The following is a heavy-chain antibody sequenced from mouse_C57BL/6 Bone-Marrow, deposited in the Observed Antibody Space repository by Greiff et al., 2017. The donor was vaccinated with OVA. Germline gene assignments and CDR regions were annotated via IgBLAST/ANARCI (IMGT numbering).Heavy chain of an antibody. Sequence: DVKLVESGGGLVKPGGSLKLSCAASGFTFSSYAMSWVRQTPEKRLEWVATISDGGSYTYYPDNVKGRFTISRDNAKNNLYLQMSHLKSEDTAMYYCARENYDYERAFAYWGQGTLVTVSA. J-gene: IGHJ3*01. CDR2: ISDGGSYT. D-gene: IGHD2-4*01. V-gene: IGHV5-4*01. CDR3: ARENYDYERAFAY. CDR1: GFTFSSYA.